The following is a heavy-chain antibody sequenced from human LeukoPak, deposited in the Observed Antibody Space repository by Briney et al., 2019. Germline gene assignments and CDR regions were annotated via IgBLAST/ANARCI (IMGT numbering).Heavy chain of an antibody. Sequence: GGSLRLSCAASGFTFSSYGMHWARQAPGKGLEWVAVIWYDGSNKYYADSVKGRFTISRDNSKNTLYLQMNSLRAEDTAVYYCARERRYCSGGSCYSTFFDYWDQGTLVTVSS. CDR1: GFTFSSYG. V-gene: IGHV3-33*01. CDR3: ARERRYCSGGSCYSTFFDY. J-gene: IGHJ4*02. CDR2: IWYDGSNK. D-gene: IGHD2-15*01.